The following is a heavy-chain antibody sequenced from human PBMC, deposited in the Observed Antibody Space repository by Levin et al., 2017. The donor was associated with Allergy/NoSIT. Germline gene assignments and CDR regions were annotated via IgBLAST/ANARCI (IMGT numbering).Heavy chain of an antibody. V-gene: IGHV1-2*02. D-gene: IGHD1-26*01. CDR3: AREWELLSEYFYH. CDR2: INPNSGGT. J-gene: IGHJ1*01. Sequence: ASVKVSCKASGYTFTGYYIHWVRQAPGQGPEWMGWINPNSGGTKYAQKFQGRVTMTRDRSISTAYMELSRLRSDDTAVYYCAREWELLSEYFYHWGQGTLVTVSS. CDR1: GYTFTGYY.